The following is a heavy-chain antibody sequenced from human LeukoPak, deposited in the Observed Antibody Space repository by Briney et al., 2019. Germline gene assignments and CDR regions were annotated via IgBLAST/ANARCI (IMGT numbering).Heavy chain of an antibody. CDR1: GFTFSSYA. Sequence: GRSLRLSCAASGFTFSSYAMHWVRQAPGKGLEWVAVISYDGSNKYYADSVRGRFTISRDNSKNTLYLQMNSLRAEDTAVYYCAGPIFGVVMNPFDYWGQGTLVTVSS. J-gene: IGHJ4*02. CDR2: ISYDGSNK. CDR3: AGPIFGVVMNPFDY. V-gene: IGHV3-30-3*01. D-gene: IGHD3-3*01.